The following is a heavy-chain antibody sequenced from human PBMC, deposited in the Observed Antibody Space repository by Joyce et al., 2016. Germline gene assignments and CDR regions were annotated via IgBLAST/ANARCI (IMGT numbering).Heavy chain of an antibody. D-gene: IGHD2-8*01. CDR3: ARSSYTNGIFDY. V-gene: IGHV3-21*01. Sequence: EVQLVESGGGLVKPGGSLRLSCAASGFTFSSYSMCWVRQAPGKWLECVSSLRSSSSYIKYTDSVKGRFTISRDNAKNSLYLQMNSLRVEDTAVYYCARSSYTNGIFDYWGQGTLVTVSS. J-gene: IGHJ4*02. CDR2: LRSSSSYI. CDR1: GFTFSSYS.